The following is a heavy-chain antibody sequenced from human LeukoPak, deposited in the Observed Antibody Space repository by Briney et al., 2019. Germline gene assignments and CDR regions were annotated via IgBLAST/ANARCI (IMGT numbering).Heavy chain of an antibody. V-gene: IGHV3-21*01. J-gene: IGHJ3*02. Sequence: GGSLRLSCGASGFTFTTHWIHWVRQAPGKGLVWVSSISSSSSYIYYADSVKGRFTISRDNAKNSLYLQMNSLRAEDTAVYYCAPLGRENDFWLIWGQGTMVTVSS. CDR1: GFTFTTHW. CDR2: ISSSSSYI. CDR3: APLGRENDFWLI. D-gene: IGHD3-3*01.